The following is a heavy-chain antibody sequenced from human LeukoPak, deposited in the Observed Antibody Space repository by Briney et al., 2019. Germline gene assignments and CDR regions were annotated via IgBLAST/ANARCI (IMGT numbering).Heavy chain of an antibody. Sequence: GASVKVSCKASGYTFTSYAMNWVRQAPGQGLEWMGWINTNTGNPTYAQGFTGRFVFSLDTSVSKAYLQISSLKAEDTAVYYCARDGGYSGYRFYTAMSPFDYWGQGTLVTVSS. J-gene: IGHJ4*02. CDR2: INTNTGNP. CDR1: GYTFTSYA. V-gene: IGHV7-4-1*02. CDR3: ARDGGYSGYRFYTAMSPFDY. D-gene: IGHD5-12*01.